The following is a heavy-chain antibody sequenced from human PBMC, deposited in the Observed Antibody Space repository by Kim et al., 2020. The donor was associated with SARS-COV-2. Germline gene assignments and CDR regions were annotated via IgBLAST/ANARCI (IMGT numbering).Heavy chain of an antibody. V-gene: IGHV3-48*02. Sequence: GGSLRLSCAASGFTFSGYSMNWVRQAPGKGLEWVSYISSTSSTIYYTDSVKGRFTISRDHAKSSLYLQMNSLRDEDTAIYFCARGGYGSGPYTPNYFDS. J-gene: IGHJ5*01. CDR1: GFTFSGYS. D-gene: IGHD3-10*01. CDR2: ISSTSSTI. CDR3: ARGGYGSGPYTPNYFDS.